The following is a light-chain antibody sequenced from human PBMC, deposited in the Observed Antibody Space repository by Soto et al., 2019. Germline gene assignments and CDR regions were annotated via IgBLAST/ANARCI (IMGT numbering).Light chain of an antibody. CDR1: QSITSTF. CDR3: QQYGRSPLMYT. V-gene: IGKV3-20*01. CDR2: GAS. Sequence: EIVLTQSPGTLSLSPGERATLSCSASQSITSTFLALYQQRPGQAPRLLVYGASSRATGIPDRFSGSGSERDFTRTINSLEPEDFAVYFFQQYGRSPLMYTFGQGTKLEIK. J-gene: IGKJ2*01.